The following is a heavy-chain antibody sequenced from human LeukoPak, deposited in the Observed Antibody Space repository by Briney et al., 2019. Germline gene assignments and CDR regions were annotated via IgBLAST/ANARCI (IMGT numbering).Heavy chain of an antibody. Sequence: GASVKVSCKASGYTFTSYGISWVRQAPGQGLEWMGWINPNSGGTNYAQKFQGRVTMTRDTSISTAYMELSRLRSDDTAVYYCARVSNVGAYYFDYWGQGTLVTVSS. V-gene: IGHV1-2*02. CDR1: GYTFTSYG. J-gene: IGHJ4*02. D-gene: IGHD2-8*01. CDR2: INPNSGGT. CDR3: ARVSNVGAYYFDY.